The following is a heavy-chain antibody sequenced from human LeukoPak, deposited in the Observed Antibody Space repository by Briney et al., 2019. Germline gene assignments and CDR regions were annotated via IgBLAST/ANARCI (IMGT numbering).Heavy chain of an antibody. CDR1: GYSFTSYW. CDR2: IYPGDSDT. J-gene: IGHJ4*02. Sequence: HGESLKISCKGSGYSFTSYWIGWVRQMPGKGLEWMGIIYPGDSDTRYSPSFQGQVNISADKSISTAYLQWSSLKASDTATYYCARSTSSLTQNDYWGQGTLVTVSS. V-gene: IGHV5-51*01. D-gene: IGHD3-9*01. CDR3: ARSTSSLTQNDY.